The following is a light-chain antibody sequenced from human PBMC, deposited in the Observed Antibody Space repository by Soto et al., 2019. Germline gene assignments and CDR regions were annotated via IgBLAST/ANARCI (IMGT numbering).Light chain of an antibody. V-gene: IGLV1-40*01. CDR1: SSNIGADYD. CDR3: QSYDTSLSGSLV. CDR2: GNS. Sequence: QSVLTQPPSVSGAPGQRVTISCTGSSSNIGADYDVHWYQQLPGTAPKLLIYGNSNRPSGVPDRFSGSKSGTSASLSITGLQAEDEADYYGQSYDTSLSGSLVFGVGTKVTVL. J-gene: IGLJ3*02.